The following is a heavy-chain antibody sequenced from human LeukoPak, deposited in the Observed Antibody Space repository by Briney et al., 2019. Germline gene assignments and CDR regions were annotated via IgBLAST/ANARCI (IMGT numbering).Heavy chain of an antibody. D-gene: IGHD6-19*01. CDR1: GYTFTSYY. J-gene: IGHJ3*02. CDR2: FDPEDGET. V-gene: IGHV1-24*01. CDR3: ATVGHSSGWSFVGAFDI. Sequence: ASVKVSCKASGYTFTSYYISWVRQAPGKGLEWMGGFDPEDGETIYAQKFQGRVTMTEDTSTDTAYMELSSLRSEDTAVYYCATVGHSSGWSFVGAFDIWGQGTMVTVSS.